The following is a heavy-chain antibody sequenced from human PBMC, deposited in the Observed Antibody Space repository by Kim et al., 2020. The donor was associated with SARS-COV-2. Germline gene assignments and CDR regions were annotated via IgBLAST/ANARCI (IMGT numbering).Heavy chain of an antibody. D-gene: IGHD2-21*01. V-gene: IGHV4-30-4*01. CDR3: ARAVGLWWHQNRRYFDL. CDR2: IYYSGST. Sequence: SETLSLTCTVSGGSISSGDYYWSWIRQPPGKGLEWIGYIYYSGSTYYNPSLKSRVTISVDTSKNQFSLKLSSVTAADTAVYYCARAVGLWWHQNRRYFDLWGRGTLVTVSS. J-gene: IGHJ2*01. CDR1: GGSISSGDYY.